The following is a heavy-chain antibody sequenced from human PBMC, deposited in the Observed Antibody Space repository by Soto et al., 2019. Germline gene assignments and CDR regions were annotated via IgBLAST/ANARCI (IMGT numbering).Heavy chain of an antibody. CDR3: ARDAGRPEDH. CDR1: GAPITINY. V-gene: IGHV4-59*01. D-gene: IGHD6-6*01. J-gene: IGHJ4*03. CDR2: IYYSGST. Sequence: SETLSLTCTVSGAPITINYWSWIRQAPGKGLEWIGYIYYSGSTTYNPSLKSRVTMSADTSKDQFSLKLNSVTAADTAVYYCARDAGRPEDHWGPGILVTVPS.